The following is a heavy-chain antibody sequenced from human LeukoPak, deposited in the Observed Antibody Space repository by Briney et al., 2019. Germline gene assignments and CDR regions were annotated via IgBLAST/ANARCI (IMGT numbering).Heavy chain of an antibody. CDR1: GGSFSGYY. Sequence: SETLSLTCAVYGGSFSGYYWSWIRQPPGKGLEWIGEINHSGSTNYNPSLKSRVTISVDTSKNQFSLKLSSVTAADTAVYYCARHSASQLGRAYYYYYMDVWGKGTTVTVSS. D-gene: IGHD6-13*01. J-gene: IGHJ6*03. CDR2: INHSGST. CDR3: ARHSASQLGRAYYYYYMDV. V-gene: IGHV4-34*01.